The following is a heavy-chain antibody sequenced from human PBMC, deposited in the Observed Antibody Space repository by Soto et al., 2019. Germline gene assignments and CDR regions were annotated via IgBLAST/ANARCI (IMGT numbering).Heavy chain of an antibody. V-gene: IGHV2-70*01. Sequence: SGPTLVNPTQTLTLTCTFSGFSLTTSGMCVSWIRQPPGKALEWLALIDWDDDKYYSTSLKTRLTISKDTSKNQVVLTMTNMDPVDTATYYCARMADSSSSLYFDYWGQGTLVTVSS. CDR3: ARMADSSSSLYFDY. D-gene: IGHD6-6*01. J-gene: IGHJ4*02. CDR2: IDWDDDK. CDR1: GFSLTTSGMC.